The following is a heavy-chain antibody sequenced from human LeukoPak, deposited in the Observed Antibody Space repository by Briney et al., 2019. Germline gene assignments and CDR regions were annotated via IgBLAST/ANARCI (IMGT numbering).Heavy chain of an antibody. D-gene: IGHD6-13*01. CDR1: GDSISSSAYY. J-gene: IGHJ4*02. CDR2: VYYSGST. CDR3: ARQPIYSSTPALLY. Sequence: SETLSLTCTVSGDSISSSAYYWGWIRQPPGKGLEWIGCVYYSGSTYYNPSLKTRVTISLNTSKSQFSLRLTSVTAADTAVYFCARQPIYSSTPALLYWGQGTLVTVSS. V-gene: IGHV4-39*01.